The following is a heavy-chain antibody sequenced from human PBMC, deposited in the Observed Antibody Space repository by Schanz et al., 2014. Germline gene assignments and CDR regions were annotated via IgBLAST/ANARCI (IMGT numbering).Heavy chain of an antibody. CDR1: GFTLSNYA. D-gene: IGHD3-9*01. Sequence: EMQLLESGEGLAQPGGSLRLSCAASGFTLSNYAMSWVRQAPGKGLEWVSALSEGGGGTHYADSVRGRFTISSDSSKNTLYLQMSSLRADDTAVYYCAKAADWPVTRFDPWGQGTLVTVSS. J-gene: IGHJ5*02. V-gene: IGHV3-23*01. CDR2: LSEGGGGT. CDR3: AKAADWPVTRFDP.